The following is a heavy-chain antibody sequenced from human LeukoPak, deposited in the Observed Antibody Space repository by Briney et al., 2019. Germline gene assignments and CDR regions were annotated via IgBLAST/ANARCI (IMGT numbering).Heavy chain of an antibody. V-gene: IGHV4-4*07. J-gene: IGHJ4*02. Sequence: SSETLSLTCAVSTASVTSHHWAWIRQTAVKGLEWVGRVHFSGSTNYNPSLRSRVAISLDKSKNELSLTLKSVSAADTAVYYCARDESSRDDSGGYHYWGRGVLVTLSS. D-gene: IGHD3-22*01. CDR1: TASVTSHH. CDR3: ARDESSRDDSGGYHY. CDR2: VHFSGST.